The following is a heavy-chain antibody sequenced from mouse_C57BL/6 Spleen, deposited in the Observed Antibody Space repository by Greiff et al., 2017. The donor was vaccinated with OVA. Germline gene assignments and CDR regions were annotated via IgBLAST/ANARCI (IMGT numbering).Heavy chain of an antibody. V-gene: IGHV1-69*01. J-gene: IGHJ2*01. D-gene: IGHD1-1*01. CDR2: IDPSDSYT. CDR3: ARRKITTVEGYFDY. Sequence: QVQLQQPGAELVMPGASVKLSCKASGYTFTSYWMHWVKQRPGQGLEWIGEIDPSDSYTNYNQKFKGKSTLTVDKSSSTAYMQLSSLTSEDSAVYYGARRKITTVEGYFDYWGQGTTLTVSS. CDR1: GYTFTSYW.